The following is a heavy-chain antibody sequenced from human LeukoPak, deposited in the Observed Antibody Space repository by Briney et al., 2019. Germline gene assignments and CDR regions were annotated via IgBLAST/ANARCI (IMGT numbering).Heavy chain of an antibody. V-gene: IGHV4-59*01. D-gene: IGHD1-26*01. CDR3: ARSNTVGADLSFDS. CDR1: RGSISSYY. Sequence: KSSETLSLTCTVSRGSISSYYWSWIRQPPGKGLEWIGYIYYNGRTNYNPSLKSRFTISVDTSRNQFSLKLSSVTAADTAVYYCARSNTVGADLSFDSWGQGTLVTVSS. CDR2: IYYNGRT. J-gene: IGHJ4*02.